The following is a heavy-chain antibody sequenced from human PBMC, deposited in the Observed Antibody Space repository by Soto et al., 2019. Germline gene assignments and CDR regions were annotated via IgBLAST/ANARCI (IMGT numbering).Heavy chain of an antibody. Sequence: QVQLVQSGAEVKKPGASVKVSCKASGYTFTTYGVSWVRQAPGQGLEWMGWISPYNGNTTYAQNFQGRVTMTTDTSTSTVEMERGGLSSDDAAMYYGARGRGGFFNDTGCSSRDYWGRGPLVTVSS. CDR2: ISPYNGNT. V-gene: IGHV1-18*01. D-gene: IGHD3-10*01. J-gene: IGHJ4*02. CDR1: GYTFTTYG. CDR3: ARGRGGFFNDTGCSSRDY.